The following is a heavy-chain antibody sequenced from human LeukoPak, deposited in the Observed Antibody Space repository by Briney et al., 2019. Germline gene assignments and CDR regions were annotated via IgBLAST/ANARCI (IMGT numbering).Heavy chain of an antibody. CDR2: IDRDGVT. D-gene: IGHD4-17*01. J-gene: IGHJ4*02. V-gene: IGHV3-13*01. CDR1: GFIFSKYD. Sequence: GGSLRLSCAASGFIFSKYDMHWVRLLTGKGLEWVSGIDRDGVTYYSGSVKGRFTMSRENGKNSVYLLLNSLRAGDTAIYYCARENLEYGDYAIDYWGQGVLVTVSS. CDR3: ARENLEYGDYAIDY.